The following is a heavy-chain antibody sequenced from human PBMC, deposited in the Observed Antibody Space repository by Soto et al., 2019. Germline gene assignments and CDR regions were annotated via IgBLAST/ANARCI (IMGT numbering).Heavy chain of an antibody. Sequence: QVQLQESGPGLVKPSGTLSLTCAVSGGSISSSNWWSWVRQPPGKGLEWVGEIYHSGSTNYNPSLTSRVTIPVDKSKNQFSQKLSTVTAADTAVYYCARDGRIAVVLDYDYYGMDVWGQVTTVAVSS. CDR3: ARDGRIAVVLDYDYYGMDV. D-gene: IGHD6-19*01. CDR1: GGSISSSNW. CDR2: IYHSGST. V-gene: IGHV4-4*02. J-gene: IGHJ6*02.